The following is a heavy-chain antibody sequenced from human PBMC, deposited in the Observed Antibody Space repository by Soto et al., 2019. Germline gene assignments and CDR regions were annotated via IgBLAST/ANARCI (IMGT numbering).Heavy chain of an antibody. CDR3: ARLVCSSTSCYTGSDYYYGMDV. CDR1: GYSFTSYW. CDR2: IDPSDSYT. D-gene: IGHD2-2*02. J-gene: IGHJ6*02. Sequence: GESLKISCKGSGYSFTSYWISWVRQMPGKGLEWMGRIDPSDSYTNYSPSFQGHVTISADKSISTAYLQWSSLKASDTAMYYCARLVCSSTSCYTGSDYYYGMDVWGQGTTVTGSS. V-gene: IGHV5-10-1*01.